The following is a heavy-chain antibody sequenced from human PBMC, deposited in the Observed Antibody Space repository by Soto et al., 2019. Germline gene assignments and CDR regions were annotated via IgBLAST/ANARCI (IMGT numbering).Heavy chain of an antibody. J-gene: IGHJ4*02. D-gene: IGHD3-10*01. V-gene: IGHV4-34*01. CDR1: GGSFSDYY. CDR2: INHSGST. CDR3: ARQLAYYGSGSSP. Sequence: SETLSLTCAVYGGSFSDYYWSWIRQPPGKGLEWIGRINHSGSTHYNPSLKSRLTIYVDTSKNQFSLKLSSVTAADTAVYYCARQLAYYGSGSSPWGQGTLVTVSS.